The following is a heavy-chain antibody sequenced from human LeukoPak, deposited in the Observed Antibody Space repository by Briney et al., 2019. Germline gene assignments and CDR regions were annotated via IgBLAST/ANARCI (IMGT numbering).Heavy chain of an antibody. D-gene: IGHD5-18*01. V-gene: IGHV3-66*02. J-gene: IGHJ2*01. CDR2: IYSGGST. CDR1: GFTVSSNY. CDR3: AKELVQLWLPETYFDL. Sequence: PGGSLRLSCAASGFTVSSNYMSWVRQAPGKGLEWVSVIYSGGSTYYADSVKGRFTISRDNSKNTLYLQMNSLRAEDTAVYYCAKELVQLWLPETYFDLWGRGTLVTVSS.